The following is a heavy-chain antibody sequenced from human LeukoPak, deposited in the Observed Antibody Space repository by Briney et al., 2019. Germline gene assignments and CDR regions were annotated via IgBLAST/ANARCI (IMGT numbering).Heavy chain of an antibody. CDR3: ARGDFWSGWDY. Sequence: SETLSLTCTVSGGSINSYYWSWIRQPPGKGLECLGYIFYSGSTNYHPSLKSRVTISVDTSRTQFSLKLSSVTAADTAVYYCARGDFWSGWDYWGQGALVTVSS. CDR2: IFYSGST. V-gene: IGHV4-59*01. D-gene: IGHD3-3*01. CDR1: GGSINSYY. J-gene: IGHJ4*02.